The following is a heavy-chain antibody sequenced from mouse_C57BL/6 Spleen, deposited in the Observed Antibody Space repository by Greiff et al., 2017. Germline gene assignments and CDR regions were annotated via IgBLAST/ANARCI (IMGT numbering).Heavy chain of an antibody. J-gene: IGHJ3*01. CDR1: GYSITGGYY. Sequence: EVKLMESGPGLVKPSQSLSLTCSVTGYSITGGYYWNWIRQFPGNKLEWMGYISYDGSNNYNPSLKNRISITRDTSKNQFFLKLNSVTTEDTATYYCAIHYYGSSYDWCAYWGQGTLVTVSA. CDR3: AIHYYGSSYDWCAY. V-gene: IGHV3-6*01. D-gene: IGHD1-1*01. CDR2: ISYDGSN.